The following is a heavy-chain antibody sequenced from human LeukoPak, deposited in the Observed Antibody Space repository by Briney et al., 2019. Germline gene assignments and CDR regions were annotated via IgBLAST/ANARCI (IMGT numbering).Heavy chain of an antibody. CDR2: ISGSGGST. D-gene: IGHD3-22*01. CDR1: GFTFSSYS. J-gene: IGHJ4*02. CDR3: AKDITAHNYDSSGYYFDY. Sequence: PGGSLRLSCAASGFTFSSYSMSWVRQAPGKGLEWVSAISGSGGSTYYADSVKGRFTISRDNSKNTLYLQMNSLRAEDTAVYYCAKDITAHNYDSSGYYFDYWGQGTLVTVSS. V-gene: IGHV3-23*01.